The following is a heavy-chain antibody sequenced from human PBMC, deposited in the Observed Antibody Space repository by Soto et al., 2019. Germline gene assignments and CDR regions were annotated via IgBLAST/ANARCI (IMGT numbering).Heavy chain of an antibody. CDR2: INPSGGST. J-gene: IGHJ6*02. D-gene: IGHD3-9*01. V-gene: IGHV1-46*01. Sequence: ASVKVSCKASGYTFTSYYMHWVRQAPGQGLEWMGIINPSGGSTSYAQKFQGRVTMTRDTSTSTVYMELSSLRSEDTAVYYCARDLREFQEYYVLRYFDWPNYGMDVWGQGTTVPVSS. CDR3: ARDLREFQEYYVLRYFDWPNYGMDV. CDR1: GYTFTSYY.